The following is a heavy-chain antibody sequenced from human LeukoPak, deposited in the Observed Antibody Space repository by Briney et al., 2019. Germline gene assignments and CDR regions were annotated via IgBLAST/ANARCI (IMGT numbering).Heavy chain of an antibody. J-gene: IGHJ4*02. CDR3: AKRLGFGVAIGDFDY. CDR1: GFTFSNYA. CDR2: ISGSGDST. V-gene: IGHV3-23*01. D-gene: IGHD3-3*01. Sequence: VGSLRLSCAASGFTFSNYAMSCVRQAPGKGLEWVSAISGSGDSTYYADSVKGRFTISRDSSMETLYLQMNSLRAEDTATYFCAKRLGFGVAIGDFDYWGQGTLVTVSS.